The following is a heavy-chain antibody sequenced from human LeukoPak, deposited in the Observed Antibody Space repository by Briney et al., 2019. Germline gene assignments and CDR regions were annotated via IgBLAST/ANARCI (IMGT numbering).Heavy chain of an antibody. CDR1: GFTFSSYA. CDR3: AKERLPTRDYFDY. V-gene: IGHV3-23*01. CDR2: ISGSGGST. J-gene: IGHJ4*02. Sequence: GASLRLSCAASGFTFSSYAMSWGRQAPGKGLEWVSAISGSGGSTYYADSVKGRFTISRDNSKNTLYLQMNSLRAEDTAVYYCAKERLPTRDYFDYWGQGTLVTVSS. D-gene: IGHD5-12*01.